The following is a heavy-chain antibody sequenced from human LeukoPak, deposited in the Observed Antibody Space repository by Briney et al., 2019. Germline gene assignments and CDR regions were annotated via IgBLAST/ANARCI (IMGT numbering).Heavy chain of an antibody. CDR3: ARGRSYYYDSSGYYAYDY. CDR2: INPNSGGT. J-gene: IGHJ4*02. Sequence: ASVTVSCKASGYTFTGYYMHWVRQAPGQGLEWMGWINPNSGGTNYAQRFQGRVTMTRDKSISTAYMELSRLRSDDTAVYYCARGRSYYYDSSGYYAYDYWGQGTLVTVSS. CDR1: GYTFTGYY. V-gene: IGHV1-2*02. D-gene: IGHD3-22*01.